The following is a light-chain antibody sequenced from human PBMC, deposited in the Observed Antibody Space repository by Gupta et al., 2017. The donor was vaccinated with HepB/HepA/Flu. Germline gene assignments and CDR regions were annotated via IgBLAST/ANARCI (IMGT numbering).Light chain of an antibody. CDR3: QSDDSNLLWV. CDR2: VNS. J-gene: IGLJ3*02. Sequence: QSVLTQPPSVSRAPAQRVTTPCTGSISNIGANYHVHWYQQLPGTAHKLLIYVNSNRPSGVPDRFSGSTSGTSASLAITGLQAEDEADYYCQSDDSNLLWVFGGGTKLTVL. V-gene: IGLV1-40*01. CDR1: ISNIGANYH.